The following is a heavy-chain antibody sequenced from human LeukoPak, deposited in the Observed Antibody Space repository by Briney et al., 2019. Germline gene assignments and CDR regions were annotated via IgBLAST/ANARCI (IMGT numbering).Heavy chain of an antibody. D-gene: IGHD3-16*01. CDR2: IHYGGKA. CDR1: RDTIRGRY. CDR3: ARFGVDYDMDV. J-gene: IGHJ6*02. Sequence: AGSHSLECTVYRDTIRGRYWTCLRQPRGEELKWIGQIHYGGKADYNPSLRSRITISVDTSKNQMSLKVTSVTAADTAVYYCARFGVDYDMDVWGQGTTVTVS. V-gene: IGHV4-59*11.